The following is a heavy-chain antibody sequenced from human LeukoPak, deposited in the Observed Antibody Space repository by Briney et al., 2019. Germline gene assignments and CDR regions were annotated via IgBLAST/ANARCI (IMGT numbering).Heavy chain of an antibody. Sequence: PGRSLRLSCAASGFTFSSYGMHWVRQAPGKGLEWVAVIWYDGGNKYYADSLKGRFTISRDNAKNSLYLQMNSLRDEDTGVYYCAREECGGDCHFDYWGQGTLVTVSS. J-gene: IGHJ4*02. D-gene: IGHD2-21*02. V-gene: IGHV3-33*08. CDR2: IWYDGGNK. CDR3: AREECGGDCHFDY. CDR1: GFTFSSYG.